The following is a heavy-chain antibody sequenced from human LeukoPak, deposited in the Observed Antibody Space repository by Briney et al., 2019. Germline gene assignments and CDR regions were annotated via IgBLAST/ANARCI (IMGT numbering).Heavy chain of an antibody. CDR3: ARVLKRWYYDSSGYHTSRDDAFDI. Sequence: PSETLSLTCTVSGGSISSYYWSWIRQPPGKGLEWIGYIYYRGSTNYNPSLKSRVTISEDTSKNQFSLKLSSVTAADTAVYYCARVLKRWYYDSSGYHTSRDDAFDIWGQGTMVTVSS. CDR2: IYYRGST. V-gene: IGHV4-59*01. D-gene: IGHD3-22*01. CDR1: GGSISSYY. J-gene: IGHJ3*02.